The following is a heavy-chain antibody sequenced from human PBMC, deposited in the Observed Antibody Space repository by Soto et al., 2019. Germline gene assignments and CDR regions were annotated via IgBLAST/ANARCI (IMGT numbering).Heavy chain of an antibody. CDR3: ARVRRERMTRIVRVGAFDI. D-gene: IGHD3-22*01. Sequence: PSETLSLTCTVSGGSISSGGYYWSWIRQHPGKGLEWIGYIYDSGNSYYTPSLKSRLTISIDTSKKQFSLKLSSLRSEDTTVYYYARVRRERMTRIVRVGAFDIWGQGTMVTVSS. CDR1: GGSISSGGYY. V-gene: IGHV4-31*03. CDR2: IYDSGNS. J-gene: IGHJ3*02.